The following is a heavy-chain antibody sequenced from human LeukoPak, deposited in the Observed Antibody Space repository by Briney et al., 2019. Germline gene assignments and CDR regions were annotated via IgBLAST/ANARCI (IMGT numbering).Heavy chain of an antibody. Sequence: SETLSRTCSGSGYFLSSVDYYWGWLRQSPGKVLTWIGSIFNSGSTLYNAHFESRVTMSVDTSKNKFSLKLRSVTAADTAVYYCARLCQVTTCAKFEYWGQGILVTVSS. D-gene: IGHD4-17*01. J-gene: IGHJ4*02. CDR2: IFNSGST. CDR1: GYFLSSVDYY. V-gene: IGHV4-39*01. CDR3: ARLCQVTTCAKFEY.